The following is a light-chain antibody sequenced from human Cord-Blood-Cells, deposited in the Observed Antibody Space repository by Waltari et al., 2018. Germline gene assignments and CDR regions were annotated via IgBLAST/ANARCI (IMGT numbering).Light chain of an antibody. CDR2: GAS. J-gene: IGKJ4*01. CDR3: QQYNNWPLT. CDR1: PSATSN. Sequence: EIVMTQSPATLSVSPGERATLACRASPSATSNLAWYQQKPGQAPRLLIYGASTRATGIPARFSGSGSGTEFTLTISSLQSEDFAVYYCQQYNNWPLTFGGGTKVEIK. V-gene: IGKV3-15*01.